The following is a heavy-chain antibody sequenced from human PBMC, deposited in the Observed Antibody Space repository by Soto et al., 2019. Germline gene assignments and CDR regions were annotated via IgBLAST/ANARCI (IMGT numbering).Heavy chain of an antibody. V-gene: IGHV3-30*18. D-gene: IGHD1-1*01. CDR3: AKELQRTLYYFDY. J-gene: IGHJ4*02. CDR1: GFTFSSYG. CDR2: ISYDGSNK. Sequence: GGSLRLSCAASGFTFSSYGMHWVRQAPGKGLEWVAVISYDGSNKYYADSVKGRFTISRDNSKNTLYLQMNSLRAEDTAVYYCAKELQRTLYYFDYWGQGTLVTVSS.